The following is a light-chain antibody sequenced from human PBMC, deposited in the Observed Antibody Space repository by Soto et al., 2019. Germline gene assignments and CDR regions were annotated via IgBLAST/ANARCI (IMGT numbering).Light chain of an antibody. V-gene: IGKV2-30*01. Sequence: VLTQSPLSLPVTLGQPASISCRSSQSLVYRDGNVYLNWFHQRPGQSPRRLLYKASTRDAGVADRCSGGGSATDFTLSISRVEADEAGGYYCMQGISFRFGQATRVQI. J-gene: IGKJ1*01. CDR2: KAS. CDR1: QSLVYRDGNVY. CDR3: MQGISFR.